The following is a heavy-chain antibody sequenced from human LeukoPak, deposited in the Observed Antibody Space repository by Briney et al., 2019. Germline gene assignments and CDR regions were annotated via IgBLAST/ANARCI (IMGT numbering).Heavy chain of an antibody. CDR3: AREGCSGGSCYFDY. CDR2: IKQDGSEK. Sequence: PGGSLRLSCAASGFTFNSYWMSWVRQAPGKGLESVANIKQDGSEKYYVDSVKRRFTISRDNAKNSLYLQMNSLRAEDTAVYYCAREGCSGGSCYFDYWGQGTLVTVSS. J-gene: IGHJ4*02. CDR1: GFTFNSYW. D-gene: IGHD2-15*01. V-gene: IGHV3-7*05.